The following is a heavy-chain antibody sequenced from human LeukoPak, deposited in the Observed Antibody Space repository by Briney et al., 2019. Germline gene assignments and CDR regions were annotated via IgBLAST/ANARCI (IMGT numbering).Heavy chain of an antibody. CDR2: ISSNGGST. CDR3: ARVIAAAGNYFDY. CDR1: GFTFSSYA. Sequence: PGGSLRLSCAASGFTFSSYAMHWVRQAPGKGLEYVSAISSNGGSTYYANSVKGRFTISRDNSKNTLYLQMGSLRAEDMAVYYCARVIAAAGNYFDYWGQGTLVTVSS. D-gene: IGHD6-13*01. J-gene: IGHJ4*02. V-gene: IGHV3-64*01.